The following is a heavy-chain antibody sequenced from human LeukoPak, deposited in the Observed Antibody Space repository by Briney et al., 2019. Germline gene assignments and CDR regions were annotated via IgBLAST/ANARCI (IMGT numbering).Heavy chain of an antibody. CDR2: IYYSGST. CDR3: ARRSRVSSDY. Sequence: PSETLSLTCTVSCGSISSSSYYWDWIRQPPGKGLEWIGSIYYSGSTYYNRSLKRRVTISVDTSKTQFSLKLSSVTAADTAVYYCARRSRVSSDYWGQGTLVTVSS. J-gene: IGHJ4*02. V-gene: IGHV4-39*01. CDR1: CGSISSSSYY. D-gene: IGHD2-15*01.